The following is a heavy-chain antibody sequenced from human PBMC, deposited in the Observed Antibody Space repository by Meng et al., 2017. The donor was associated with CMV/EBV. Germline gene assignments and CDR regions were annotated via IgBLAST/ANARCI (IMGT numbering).Heavy chain of an antibody. CDR2: ISWDGGST. V-gene: IGHV3-43D*03. CDR1: GFTFDDYA. D-gene: IGHD3-3*01. CDR3: AKGGLQSYYEFWTYGMDV. Sequence: GESLKISCAASGFTFDDYAMHWVRQAPGKGLEWVSLISWDGGSTYYADSVKGRFTISRDNSKNSLYLQMNSLRAEDTALYYCAKGGLQSYYEFWTYGMDVWGQGTTVTVSS. J-gene: IGHJ6*02.